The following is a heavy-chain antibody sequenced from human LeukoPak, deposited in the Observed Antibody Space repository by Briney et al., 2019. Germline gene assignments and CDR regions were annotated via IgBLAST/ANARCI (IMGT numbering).Heavy chain of an antibody. V-gene: IGHV3-30-3*01. CDR1: GFTFSSYA. D-gene: IGHD4-11*01. CDR3: ARDRYDYSNYGVFGY. CDR2: ISYDGSNK. Sequence: GGSLRLSCAASGFTFSSYAMHWVRQAPGKGLEWVAVISYDGSNKYYADSVKGRFTISRDNSKNTLYLQMNSLRAEDTAVYYCARDRYDYSNYGVFGYWGQGTLVTVSS. J-gene: IGHJ4*02.